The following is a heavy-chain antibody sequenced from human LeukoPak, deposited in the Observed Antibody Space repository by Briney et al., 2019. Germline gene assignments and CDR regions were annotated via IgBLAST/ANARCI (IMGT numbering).Heavy chain of an antibody. CDR1: EFTHKY. V-gene: IGHV3-7*04. Sequence: SGGSLRLSCVASEFTHKYMSWVRQAPGKGLEWVATITLDGSDSYYVDSVKGRFTVSRDNAKNSLYLQMNSLRAEDTAVFYCTTENWYVFENWGQGSLVTVSS. J-gene: IGHJ4*02. CDR3: TTENWYVFEN. D-gene: IGHD1-1*01. CDR2: ITLDGSDS.